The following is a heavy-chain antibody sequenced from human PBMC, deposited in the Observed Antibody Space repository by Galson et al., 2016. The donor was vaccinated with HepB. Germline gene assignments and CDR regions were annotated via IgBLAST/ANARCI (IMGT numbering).Heavy chain of an antibody. CDR2: ITASGSNT. D-gene: IGHD1-1*01. CDR3: VINWNGDY. V-gene: IGHV3-23*01. J-gene: IGHJ4*02. CDR1: GFTFSSYA. Sequence: SLRLSCAASGFTFSSYAMSWARQAPGKGLEWLSTITASGSNTYYVDSVKGRFTVSRDNAENMLYLQMNSLRVEDTAIYYCVINWNGDYWGQGPPVTVSS.